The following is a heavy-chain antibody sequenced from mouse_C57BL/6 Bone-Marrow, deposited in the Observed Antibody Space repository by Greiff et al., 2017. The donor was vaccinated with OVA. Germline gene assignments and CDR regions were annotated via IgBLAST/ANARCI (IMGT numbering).Heavy chain of an antibody. D-gene: IGHD3-2*02. Sequence: VQLQQSGAELVRPGTSVKVSCKASGYAFTNYLIEWVKQRPGQGLEWIGVINPGSGGTNYNEKFKGKATLTADKSSSTAYMQLSSLTSEDSAVYFCARAQARAMDYWGQGTSVTVSA. CDR1: GYAFTNYL. CDR3: ARAQARAMDY. CDR2: INPGSGGT. V-gene: IGHV1-54*01. J-gene: IGHJ4*01.